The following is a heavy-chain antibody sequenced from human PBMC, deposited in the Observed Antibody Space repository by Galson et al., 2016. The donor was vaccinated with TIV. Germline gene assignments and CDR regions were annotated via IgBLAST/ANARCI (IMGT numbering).Heavy chain of an antibody. CDR1: GDTFSSFV. J-gene: IGHJ6*02. Sequence: SVKVSCKASGDTFSSFVISWVRQAPGQGLEWMGGIIPLFGEAHYAQKFQGRVTISADESTSTVYMELSGLRSGDTAMYYCAKCHNTAMDTYYYYYGLDVWGQGTTVTVSS. CDR3: AKCHNTAMDTYYYYYGLDV. V-gene: IGHV1-69*13. D-gene: IGHD5-18*01. CDR2: IIPLFGEA.